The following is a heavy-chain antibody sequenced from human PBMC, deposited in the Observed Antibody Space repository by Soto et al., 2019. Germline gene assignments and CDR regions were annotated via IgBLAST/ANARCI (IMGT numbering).Heavy chain of an antibody. V-gene: IGHV1-18*01. J-gene: IGHJ4*02. Sequence: QVQLVQSGAEVKKPGASVKVSCKASGYTFTSYGISWVRQAPGQGLEWMGWISAYNGNTNYAQKLQGRVTMTTDTSTSTAYMELRSLRSDDTAVCYCAREERAYYYDSSGYYSLDYWGQGTLVTVSS. D-gene: IGHD3-22*01. CDR3: AREERAYYYDSSGYYSLDY. CDR1: GYTFTSYG. CDR2: ISAYNGNT.